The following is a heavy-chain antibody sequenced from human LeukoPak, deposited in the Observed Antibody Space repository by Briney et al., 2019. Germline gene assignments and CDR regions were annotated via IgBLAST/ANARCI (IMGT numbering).Heavy chain of an antibody. CDR2: IYYSGST. CDR1: GGSISSSSYY. V-gene: IGHV4-39*07. D-gene: IGHD3-22*01. CDR3: ARLRGLYDSSGYYKFYYYYYMDV. Sequence: PSETLSLTCTVSGGSISSSSYYWGWIRQPPGKGLEWIGSIYYSGSTYYNPSLKSRVTISVDTSKNQFSLKLSSVTAADTAVYYCARLRGLYDSSGYYKFYYYYYMDVWGKGTTVTISS. J-gene: IGHJ6*03.